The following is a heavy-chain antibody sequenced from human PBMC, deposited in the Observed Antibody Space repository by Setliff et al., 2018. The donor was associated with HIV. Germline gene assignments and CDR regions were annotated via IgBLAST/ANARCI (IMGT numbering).Heavy chain of an antibody. CDR2: ISAYTANT. D-gene: IGHD2-2*02. CDR3: AKEQEIGSYLDP. CDR1: GYTFPNYG. Sequence: ASVKVSCKASGYTFPNYGITWVRQAPGQGLEWMGWISAYTANTNYAQNLQGRVTLTTDTSTSTAYMELSSLRSDDSAVYFCAKEQEIGSYLDPWGQGTLVTVSS. V-gene: IGHV1-18*01. J-gene: IGHJ5*02.